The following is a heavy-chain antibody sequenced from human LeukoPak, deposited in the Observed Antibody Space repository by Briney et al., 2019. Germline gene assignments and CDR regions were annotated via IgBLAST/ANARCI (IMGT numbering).Heavy chain of an antibody. CDR2: INPNSGGT. Sequence: ASVKVSCKASGYTFTGYYMHWVRQAPGQGLEWMGWINPNSGGTNYAQKFQGRVTMTRDTSISTAYMELSRLRSDDTAVYYCARAYSSSWDYSDYWGQGTLVTVSS. D-gene: IGHD6-13*01. J-gene: IGHJ4*02. CDR3: ARAYSSSWDYSDY. CDR1: GYTFTGYY. V-gene: IGHV1-2*02.